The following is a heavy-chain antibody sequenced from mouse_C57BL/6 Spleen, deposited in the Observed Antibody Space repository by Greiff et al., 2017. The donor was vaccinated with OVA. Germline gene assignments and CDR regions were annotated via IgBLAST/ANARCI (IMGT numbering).Heavy chain of an antibody. J-gene: IGHJ1*03. D-gene: IGHD1-1*01. CDR1: GFTFSDYG. CDR2: ISSGSSTI. Sequence: EVKLMESGGGLVKPGGSLKLSCAASGFTFSDYGMHWVRQAPEKGLEWVAYISSGSSTIYYADTVKGRFTISRDNAKNTLFLQMTSLRSEDTAMYYCARGNYGSSYRYWYFDVWGTGTTVTVSS. CDR3: ARGNYGSSYRYWYFDV. V-gene: IGHV5-17*01.